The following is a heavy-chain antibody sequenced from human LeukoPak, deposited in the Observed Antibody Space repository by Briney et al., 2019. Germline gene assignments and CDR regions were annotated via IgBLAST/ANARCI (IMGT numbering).Heavy chain of an antibody. CDR2: IYYSGST. CDR1: GGSISSGGYY. J-gene: IGHJ4*02. CDR3: ARGPKLDGYNYFD. Sequence: PSETLSLTCTVSGGSISSGGYYWSWIRQHPGKGLEWIGYIYYSGSTYYNPSLKSRVTISVDTSKNQFSLKLSSVTAADTAVYYCARGPKLDGYNYFDWGQGTLVTVSS. D-gene: IGHD5-24*01. V-gene: IGHV4-31*03.